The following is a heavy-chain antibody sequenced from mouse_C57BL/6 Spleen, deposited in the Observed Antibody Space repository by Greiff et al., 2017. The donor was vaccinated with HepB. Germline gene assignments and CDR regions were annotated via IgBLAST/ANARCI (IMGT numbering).Heavy chain of an antibody. CDR2: INPSSGYT. J-gene: IGHJ4*01. CDR1: GYTFTSYT. D-gene: IGHD1-1*01. CDR3: ARSDGSSSYYAMDY. V-gene: IGHV1-4*01. Sequence: VQLQQSGAELARPGASVKMSCKASGYTFTSYTMHWVKQRPGQGLEWIGYINPSSGYTKYNQKFKDKATLTADKSSSTAYMQLSSLTSEDSAVYYCARSDGSSSYYAMDYWGQGTSVTVSS.